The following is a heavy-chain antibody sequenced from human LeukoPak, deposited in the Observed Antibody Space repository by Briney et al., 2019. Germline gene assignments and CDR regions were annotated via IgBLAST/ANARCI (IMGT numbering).Heavy chain of an antibody. CDR2: LHRDGSV. CDR3: VRVHGGGY. V-gene: IGHV3-53*01. Sequence: PGGSLRLSCAASGFTVSDNNMIWVRQAPGKGLEWVSTLHRDGSVRYADSVNGRFTISRDDSKNTLSPQMSSLRDEDTAVYYCVRVHGGGYWGQGTLVTVSS. CDR1: GFTVSDNN. J-gene: IGHJ4*02. D-gene: IGHD3-16*01.